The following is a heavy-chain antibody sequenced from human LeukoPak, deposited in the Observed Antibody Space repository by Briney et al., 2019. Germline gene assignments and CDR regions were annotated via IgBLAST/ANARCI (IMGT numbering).Heavy chain of an antibody. Sequence: GESLKISCKGSGYSFTSYWIGWVRQMPGKGLEWMGIIYPGDSDTRYSPSFQGQVTISAVKSISTAYLQWSSLKASDTAMYYCARRAYCGGDCYFFDYWGQGTLVTVSS. CDR2: IYPGDSDT. D-gene: IGHD2-21*02. CDR1: GYSFTSYW. V-gene: IGHV5-51*01. J-gene: IGHJ4*02. CDR3: ARRAYCGGDCYFFDY.